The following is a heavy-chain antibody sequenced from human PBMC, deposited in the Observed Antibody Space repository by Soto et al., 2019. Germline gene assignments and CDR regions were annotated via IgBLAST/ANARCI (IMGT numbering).Heavy chain of an antibody. Sequence: QVQVGESGGGVVQPGRSLRLSCVASGFSFSHYGMQWVRQAAGKGLEWVAVISYDGSHKYYGESVTGRFTISRDNSKNTPDLQMNSLRPDDTALYFCARDREREQLGYYGVDVWGQGTTVAVSS. CDR3: ARDREREQLGYYGVDV. CDR1: GFSFSHYG. D-gene: IGHD6-13*01. J-gene: IGHJ6*02. V-gene: IGHV3-30*03. CDR2: ISYDGSHK.